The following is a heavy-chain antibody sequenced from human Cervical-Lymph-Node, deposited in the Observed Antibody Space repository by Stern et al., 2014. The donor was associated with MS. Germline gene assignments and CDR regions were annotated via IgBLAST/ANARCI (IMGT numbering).Heavy chain of an antibody. CDR3: AGYSVASTTIQGGSAFDL. D-gene: IGHD1-26*01. J-gene: IGHJ3*01. Sequence: EVQLVESGAEVKKPGESLKISCKGSGYSFTDYWIGWVRQMPGKGLEWVGSIYPGDSDPRYSPSLQGQVTISADKSISTAYLQWSSLKASDTAIYFCAGYSVASTTIQGGSAFDLWGQGTMVTVSS. V-gene: IGHV5-51*03. CDR2: IYPGDSDP. CDR1: GYSFTDYW.